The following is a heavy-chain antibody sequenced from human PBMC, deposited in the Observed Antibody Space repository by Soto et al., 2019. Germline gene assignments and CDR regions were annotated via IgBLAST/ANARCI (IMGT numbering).Heavy chain of an antibody. D-gene: IGHD3-22*01. CDR2: IHSSGGI. V-gene: IGHV4-30-4*01. Sequence: SETLSLTCTVSGGSISSDDYYWSWIRQAPGRGLEWIGYIHSSGGIYYNPSLKSRATMSIDTARNQFSLKVSSVTVADTAVYYCARDLDGLHDDTSGPFPRPGWGQGTLVTSPQ. J-gene: IGHJ1*01. CDR3: ARDLDGLHDDTSGPFPRPG. CDR1: GGSISSDDYY.